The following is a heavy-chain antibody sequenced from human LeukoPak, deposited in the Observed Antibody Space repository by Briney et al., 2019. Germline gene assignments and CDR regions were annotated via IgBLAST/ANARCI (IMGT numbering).Heavy chain of an antibody. J-gene: IGHJ4*02. Sequence: SETLSLTCTVSGGSISSYYWSWIRQPPGKGLEWIGYIYCSGSTDYNPSLRSRVTISVDTSKNQFSLKLSSVTAADTAVYYCARADILTGSFDYWGQGTLVTVSS. CDR1: GGSISSYY. D-gene: IGHD3-9*01. CDR3: ARADILTGSFDY. CDR2: IYCSGST. V-gene: IGHV4-59*01.